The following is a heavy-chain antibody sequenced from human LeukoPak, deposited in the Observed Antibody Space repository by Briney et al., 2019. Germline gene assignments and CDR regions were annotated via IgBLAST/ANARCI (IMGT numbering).Heavy chain of an antibody. CDR2: ISSRSTTI. Sequence: PGGSLRLSCAASGFTFSTYSMNWVRQAPGKGQEWVSYISSRSTTIYYADSVKGRFTISRDNAKNSLYLQMNSLRVEDTAVYYCARERSSRGTTGTTLYYYYMDVWGKGTTVTVSS. CDR1: GFTFSTYS. CDR3: ARERSSRGTTGTTLYYYYMDV. J-gene: IGHJ6*03. D-gene: IGHD1-1*01. V-gene: IGHV3-48*01.